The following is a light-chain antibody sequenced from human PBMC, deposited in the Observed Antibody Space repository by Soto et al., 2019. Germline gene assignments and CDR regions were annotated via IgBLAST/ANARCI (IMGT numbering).Light chain of an antibody. V-gene: IGKV4-1*01. J-gene: IGKJ1*01. CDR1: QSVLYSSNNKNY. CDR2: WAS. CDR3: QQYGGSPRGT. Sequence: DIVMTQSPDSLAVSLGERATINCKSSQSVLYSSNNKNYLSWYQQRPGQPPKLLIYWASTRESGVPDRFSGSGSGTDFTLTISRLEPEDSAVYYCQQYGGSPRGTFGQGTKVDIK.